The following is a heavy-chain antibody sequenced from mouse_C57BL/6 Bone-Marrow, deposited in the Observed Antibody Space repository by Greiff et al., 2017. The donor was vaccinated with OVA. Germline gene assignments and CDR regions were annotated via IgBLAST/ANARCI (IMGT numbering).Heavy chain of an antibody. CDR1: GFTFSSYA. CDR2: ISDGGSYT. V-gene: IGHV5-4*03. J-gene: IGHJ4*01. D-gene: IGHD1-1*01. CDR3: ASGVLRSYYYAMDY. Sequence: EVKLVESGGGLVKPGGSLKLSCAASGFTFSSYAMSWVRQTPEKRLEWVATISDGGSYTYYPANVKGRFTISRDNAKNNLYLQMSHLKSEDTAMYYCASGVLRSYYYAMDYWGQGTSVTVSS.